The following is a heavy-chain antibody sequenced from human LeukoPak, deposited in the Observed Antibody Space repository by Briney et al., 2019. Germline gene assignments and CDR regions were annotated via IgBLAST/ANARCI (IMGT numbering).Heavy chain of an antibody. J-gene: IGHJ4*02. Sequence: GGSLRLSCAASGFTFSSYAMHWVRQAPGKGLERVAVISYDGSNKYYADSVKGRFTISRDNSKNTLYLQMNSLRAEDTAVYYCARDLSWSYYFDYWGQGTLVTVSS. CDR1: GFTFSSYA. CDR3: ARDLSWSYYFDY. CDR2: ISYDGSNK. D-gene: IGHD6-13*01. V-gene: IGHV3-30-3*01.